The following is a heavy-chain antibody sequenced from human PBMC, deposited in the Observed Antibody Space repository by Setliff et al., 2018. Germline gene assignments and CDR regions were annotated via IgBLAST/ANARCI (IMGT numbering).Heavy chain of an antibody. Sequence: GGSLRLSCAASGFTFSSYWMNWVRQAPGKGLEWVANIKQDGSVKNYVDSVKGRFSISRDNTKNSLYLQMNSLRAEDTAVYYCARAVVGYGDLYYFDCWGQGTLVTVSS. CDR3: ARAVVGYGDLYYFDC. D-gene: IGHD4-17*01. J-gene: IGHJ4*02. CDR1: GFTFSSYW. CDR2: IKQDGSVK. V-gene: IGHV3-7*04.